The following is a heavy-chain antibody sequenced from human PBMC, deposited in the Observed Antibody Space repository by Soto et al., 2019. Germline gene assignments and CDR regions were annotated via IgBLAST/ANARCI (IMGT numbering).Heavy chain of an antibody. CDR3: ARIPVDTSMIYWLDP. CDR2: IYYSGNT. CDR1: GGSVSSGDYY. Sequence: SETLSLTCTASGGSVSSGDYYWSWIRQPPGKGLEWIGYIYYSGNTNYNPSLKSRVIISVDTSKNLFSLKLTSVTAADTAVYYCARIPVDTSMIYWLDPWGQGTLVTVSS. D-gene: IGHD5-18*01. J-gene: IGHJ5*02. V-gene: IGHV4-61*08.